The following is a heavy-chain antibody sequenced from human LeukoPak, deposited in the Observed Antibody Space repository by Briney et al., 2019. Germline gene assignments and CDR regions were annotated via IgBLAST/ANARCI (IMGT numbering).Heavy chain of an antibody. V-gene: IGHV4-59*01. J-gene: IGHJ4*02. D-gene: IGHD2-15*01. CDR3: AREVGYRSGGSCYRGFDY. Sequence: EPSETLSLTCTVSGGSISSYYWSWIRQPPGKGLEWIGYIYYSGSTNYNPSLKSRVTISVDTSKNQFSLKLSSVTAADTAVYYCAREVGYRSGGSCYRGFDYWGQGTLVTVSS. CDR1: GGSISSYY. CDR2: IYYSGST.